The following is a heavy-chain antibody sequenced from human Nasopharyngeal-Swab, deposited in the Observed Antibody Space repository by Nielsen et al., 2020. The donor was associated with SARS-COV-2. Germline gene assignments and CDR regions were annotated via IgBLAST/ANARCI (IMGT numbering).Heavy chain of an antibody. CDR3: ARDGLDYDFWSAYFMDV. D-gene: IGHD3-3*01. V-gene: IGHV3-21*01. CDR1: GFTFNNYN. J-gene: IGHJ6*02. Sequence: GGSLSLSCAASGFTFNNYNFTWVRQAPGKGLEWVSSIISSSSYIYYADSVKGRFTISRDNAKNSLYLQMNSLRAEDTAIYYCARDGLDYDFWSAYFMDVWGQGTTVTVSS. CDR2: IISSSSYI.